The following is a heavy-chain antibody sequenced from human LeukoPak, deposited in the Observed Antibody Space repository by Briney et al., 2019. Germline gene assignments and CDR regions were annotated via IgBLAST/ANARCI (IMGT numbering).Heavy chain of an antibody. J-gene: IGHJ4*02. CDR3: AKGGLRYYYDSSGRSFYFDY. CDR1: GFTFSSYE. D-gene: IGHD3-22*01. V-gene: IGHV3-48*03. Sequence: PGGSLRLSCAASGFTFSSYEMNWARQAPGKGLEWVSYISSSGSTIYYADSVKGRFTISRDNSKNTLYLQMNSLRAEDTAVYYCAKGGLRYYYDSSGRSFYFDYWGQGTLVTVSS. CDR2: ISSSGSTI.